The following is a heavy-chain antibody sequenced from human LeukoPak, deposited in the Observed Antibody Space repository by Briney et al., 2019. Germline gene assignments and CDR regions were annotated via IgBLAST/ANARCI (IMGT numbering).Heavy chain of an antibody. D-gene: IGHD6-19*01. J-gene: IGHJ4*02. CDR3: ARDLVEVADVDY. CDR1: GFTFSTYS. CDR2: VSSDGRNT. V-gene: IGHV3-30*03. Sequence: GGSLRLSCAASGFTFSTYSRHWVRQAPGKGLQWVAVVSSDGRNTYYADSVKGRFTISRDSSKNTLHLQMNSLRPEDTAVYYCARDLVEVADVDYWGQGALVTVSS.